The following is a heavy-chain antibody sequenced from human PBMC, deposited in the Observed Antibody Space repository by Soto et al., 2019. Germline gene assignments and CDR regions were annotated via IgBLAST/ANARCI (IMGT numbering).Heavy chain of an antibody. CDR1: GYTFTRYG. Sequence: QGQLVQSGAEVKKPGASVKVSCKASGYTFTRYGISWVRQAPGQGLEWMGWISGYNGDTNYAQKFQGRVTMTIETSTSTAYMELRSLTSDDTAVYYCAKNGQPPYYYYGMDVWGQGTTVTVSS. J-gene: IGHJ6*02. CDR3: AKNGQPPYYYYGMDV. D-gene: IGHD2-8*01. CDR2: ISGYNGDT. V-gene: IGHV1-18*01.